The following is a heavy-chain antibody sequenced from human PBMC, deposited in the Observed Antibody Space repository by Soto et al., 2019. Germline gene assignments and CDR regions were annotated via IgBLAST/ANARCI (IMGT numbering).Heavy chain of an antibody. Sequence: EVQLVESGGGLVKPGGSLRLSCAASGFTFSSYTRNWVRQAPGKGLEWVSSISSSSGFIYYADSVKGRFTISRDNAKNSLYLQMTSLRAEDTAVYYCAREAVYGDYAGDYWGRGTLVSVSS. CDR1: GFTFSSYT. J-gene: IGHJ4*02. V-gene: IGHV3-21*06. CDR2: ISSSSGFI. CDR3: AREAVYGDYAGDY. D-gene: IGHD4-17*01.